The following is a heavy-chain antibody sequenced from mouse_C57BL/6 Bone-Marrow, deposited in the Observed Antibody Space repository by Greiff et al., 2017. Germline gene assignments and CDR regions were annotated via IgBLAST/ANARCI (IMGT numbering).Heavy chain of an antibody. CDR3: AITTDYAMDY. CDR2: IDPANGNT. V-gene: IGHV14-3*01. J-gene: IGHJ4*01. Sequence: VQLQQSVAELVRPGASVKLSCTASGFNINNTYMPWVKQRPEQGLEWIGRIDPANGNTKYAPKFQGKATITADTSSNTTYLQLSSLTSEDTAIYYCAITTDYAMDYWGQGTSVTVSS. D-gene: IGHD1-1*01. CDR1: GFNINNTY.